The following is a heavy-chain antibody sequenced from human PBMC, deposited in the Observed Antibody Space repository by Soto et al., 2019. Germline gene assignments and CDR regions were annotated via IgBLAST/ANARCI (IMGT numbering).Heavy chain of an antibody. CDR2: ISGSGGST. J-gene: IGHJ6*01. CDR3: SRRGRVPLYRSGLAV. V-gene: IGHV3-23*01. D-gene: IGHD3-16*02. Sequence: KELEWVSAISGSGGSTYYADSVKGRFTISRDNSNNTLYLQMNSLRPEDTAVFFFSRRGRVPLYRSGLAVRG.